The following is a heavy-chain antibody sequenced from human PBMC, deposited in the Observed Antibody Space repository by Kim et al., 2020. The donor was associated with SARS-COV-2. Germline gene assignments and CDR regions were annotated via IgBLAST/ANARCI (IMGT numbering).Heavy chain of an antibody. Sequence: ASVKVSCKASGYTFTSYAMHWVRQAPGQRLEWMGWINAGNGNTKYSQKFQGRVTITRDTSASTAYMELSSLRSEDTAVYYCARVGIAATVGLGYWGQGTLVTVSS. CDR3: ARVGIAATVGLGY. D-gene: IGHD6-13*01. CDR2: INAGNGNT. J-gene: IGHJ4*02. V-gene: IGHV1-3*01. CDR1: GYTFTSYA.